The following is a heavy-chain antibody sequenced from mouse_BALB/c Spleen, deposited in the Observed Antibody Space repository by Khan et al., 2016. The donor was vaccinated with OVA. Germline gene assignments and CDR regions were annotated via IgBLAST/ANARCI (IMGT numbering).Heavy chain of an antibody. CDR1: GFTFTDYY. Sequence: EVELVESGGGLVQPGGSLRLSCATSGFTFTDYYMSWVRQPPGKALEWLGFIRNKANGYTTEYSASVKGRFTISRDNSQSILYLQMNTLKTEDSATYHCARAYYGSSPLDYWGQGTTLTVSS. J-gene: IGHJ2*01. CDR2: IRNKANGYTT. CDR3: ARAYYGSSPLDY. V-gene: IGHV7-3*02. D-gene: IGHD1-1*01.